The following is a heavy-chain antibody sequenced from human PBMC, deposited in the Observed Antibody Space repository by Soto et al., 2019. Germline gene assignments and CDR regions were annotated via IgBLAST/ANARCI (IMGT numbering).Heavy chain of an antibody. J-gene: IGHJ3*02. D-gene: IGHD3-22*01. CDR3: ARELITMIVVVTSGAFDI. CDR2: ISSSSSYI. Sequence: GGSLRLSCAASGFTFSSYSMNWVRQAPGKGLEWVSSISSSSSYIYYADSVKGRFTISRDNAKNSLYLQMNSLRAEDTAVYYCARELITMIVVVTSGAFDIWCQGTMVTVSS. V-gene: IGHV3-21*01. CDR1: GFTFSSYS.